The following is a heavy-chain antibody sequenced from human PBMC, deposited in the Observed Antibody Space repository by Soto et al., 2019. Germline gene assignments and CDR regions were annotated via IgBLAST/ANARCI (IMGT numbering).Heavy chain of an antibody. D-gene: IGHD3-22*01. Sequence: SETLSLTCCVSGGSISSGYWTWIRQPPGKGLEWIGYIYYGGSINYNPSLKSRVIISVDTAKNQFSLRLSSVSAADTAVYYCTGAYHDVSGYSLDPWGQGTSVTVSS. J-gene: IGHJ5*02. CDR1: GGSISSGY. CDR2: IYYGGSI. V-gene: IGHV4-59*01. CDR3: TGAYHDVSGYSLDP.